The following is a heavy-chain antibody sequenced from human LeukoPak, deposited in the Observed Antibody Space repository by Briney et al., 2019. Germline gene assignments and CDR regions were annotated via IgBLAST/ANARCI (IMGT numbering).Heavy chain of an antibody. J-gene: IGHJ6*02. V-gene: IGHV3-48*03. CDR2: ISSSGSTI. CDR1: GFTFSTYE. CDR3: ARQRGSGSPHYYYYGMDV. Sequence: GGSLRLSCAVSGFTFSTYEMDWVRQAPGKGLEWVSYISSSGSTIYYADSVKGRFTISRDNAKNSLYLQTNSLRVEDTAVYYCARQRGSGSPHYYYYGMDVWGQGTTVTVSS. D-gene: IGHD3-10*01.